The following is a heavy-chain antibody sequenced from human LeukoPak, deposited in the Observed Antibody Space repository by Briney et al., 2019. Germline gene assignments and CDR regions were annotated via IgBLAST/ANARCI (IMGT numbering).Heavy chain of an antibody. J-gene: IGHJ4*02. CDR1: GGSISTSY. V-gene: IGHV4-59*01. CDR2: IYFSGST. Sequence: SETLSLTCTVSGGSISTSYWNWIRQPPGKGLEWIGYIYFSGSTNYNPSLKSRVTISVDTSKNQFSLKLSSVTAADTAVYYCARVEMAVAGINYFDYWGQGTLVTVSS. CDR3: ARVEMAVAGINYFDY. D-gene: IGHD6-19*01.